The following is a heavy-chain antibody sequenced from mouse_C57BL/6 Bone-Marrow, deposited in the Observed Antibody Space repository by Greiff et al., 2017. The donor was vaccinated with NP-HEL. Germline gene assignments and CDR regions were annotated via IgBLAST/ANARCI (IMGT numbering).Heavy chain of an antibody. J-gene: IGHJ2*01. Sequence: EVQGVESGGDLVKPGGSLKLSCAASGFTFSSYGMSWVRQTPDKRLEWVATISSGGSYTYYPDSVKGRFTISRDNAKNTLYLQMSSLKSEDTAMYYCARHESNQYYFDYWGQGTTLTVSS. CDR1: GFTFSSYG. V-gene: IGHV5-6*01. CDR3: ARHESNQYYFDY. D-gene: IGHD2-5*01. CDR2: ISSGGSYT.